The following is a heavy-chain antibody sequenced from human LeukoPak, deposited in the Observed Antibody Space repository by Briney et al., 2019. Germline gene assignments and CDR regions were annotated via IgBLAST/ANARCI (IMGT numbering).Heavy chain of an antibody. J-gene: IGHJ4*02. CDR2: IYYSGTT. CDR3: ARGVYIAAAQYGY. V-gene: IGHV4-59*01. CDR1: GGSISSYY. Sequence: PSETLSLTCTVSGGSISSYYWSWIRQPPGKGLEWVGYIYYSGTTNYNPSLKSRVTISVDTSKNQFSLKLSSVTAADTAVYYCARGVYIAAAQYGYWGQGTLVTVSS. D-gene: IGHD6-13*01.